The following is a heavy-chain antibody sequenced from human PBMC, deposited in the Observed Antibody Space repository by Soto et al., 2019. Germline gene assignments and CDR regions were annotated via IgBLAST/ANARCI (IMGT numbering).Heavy chain of an antibody. V-gene: IGHV4-59*01. J-gene: IGHJ4*02. CDR3: VGGATRGGFDY. D-gene: IGHD1-26*01. Sequence: KPSETLSLTCTVSGGSISSYYWSWIRQPPGKGLEWIGYIYYSGSTNYNPSLKSRVTISVDTSKNQFSLKLSSVTAADTAVYYCVGGATRGGFDYWGQGTLVTVSS. CDR1: GGSISSYY. CDR2: IYYSGST.